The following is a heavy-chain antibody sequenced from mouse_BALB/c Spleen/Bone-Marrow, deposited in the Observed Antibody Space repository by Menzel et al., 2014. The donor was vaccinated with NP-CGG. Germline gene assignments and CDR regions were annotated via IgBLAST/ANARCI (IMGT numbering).Heavy chain of an antibody. Sequence: EVKLVESGGDLVEPGGSLKLSCAASGFTFSSYGMSWVRQTPDKRLEWVATISSGGSYTYYPDSVKGRFTISRDNAKNTLYLQMSSLKSEDTAMYYCARQEITTRNAWFAYWGQGTLVTVSA. J-gene: IGHJ3*01. CDR3: ARQEITTRNAWFAY. D-gene: IGHD2-4*01. CDR2: ISSGGSYT. CDR1: GFTFSSYG. V-gene: IGHV5-6*01.